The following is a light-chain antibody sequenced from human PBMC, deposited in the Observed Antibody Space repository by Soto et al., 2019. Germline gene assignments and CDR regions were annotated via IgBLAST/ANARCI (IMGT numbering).Light chain of an antibody. Sequence: EIVMTQSPAPLSVYTGERATLSCRASQSVSTDLAWYQQKPGQAPRLLIYGASTRATGIPDRFSVSGSGTDFSLTISRLEPEDFAVYYCQQYGSSSWTFGQGTKVDI. J-gene: IGKJ1*01. V-gene: IGKV3-20*01. CDR2: GAS. CDR1: QSVSTD. CDR3: QQYGSSSWT.